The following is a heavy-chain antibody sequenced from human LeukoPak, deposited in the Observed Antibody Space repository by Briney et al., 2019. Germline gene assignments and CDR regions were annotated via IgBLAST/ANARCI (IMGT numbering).Heavy chain of an antibody. J-gene: IGHJ4*02. CDR3: ARVRGYEAAAAIDY. CDR2: INPNSGDT. CDR1: RYTFTGYY. V-gene: IGHV1-2*02. Sequence: GASVKVSCKASRYTFTGYYMHWVRQAPGQGLEWLGWINPNSGDTNYAQKFQGRVTMTRDTSISTAYMELSSLRSEDTAVYYCARVRGYEAAAAIDYWGQGTLVTVSS. D-gene: IGHD6-13*01.